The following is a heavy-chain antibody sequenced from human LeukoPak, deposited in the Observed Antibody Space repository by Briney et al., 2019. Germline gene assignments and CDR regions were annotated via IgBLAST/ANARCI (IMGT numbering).Heavy chain of an antibody. CDR2: MNPNSGGT. CDR3: ASFIVVVPAAISQTQEAKDDDFDI. J-gene: IGHJ3*02. CDR1: GYTFTVYY. V-gene: IGHV1-2*02. D-gene: IGHD2-2*01. Sequence: EASVTVSFTSSGYTFTVYYMYWVRQAPPQGNEWMGWMNPNSGGTNYSQQSQHSVTMTRDTSISTAYMELSRLRSDDTAVYYCASFIVVVPAAISQTQEAKDDDFDIWGQGTMVTVSS.